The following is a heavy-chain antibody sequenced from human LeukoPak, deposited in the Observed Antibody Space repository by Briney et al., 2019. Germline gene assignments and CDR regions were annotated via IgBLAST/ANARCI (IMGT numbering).Heavy chain of an antibody. Sequence: PGGSLRLSCAASGFTVSSNYMSWVRQAPGKGLEWVSVIYSGGSTYYADSVKGRFTISRDNAKNSLYLQMNSLRAEDTAVYYCAVQYSSGWRNFYDAFDIWGQGTMVTVSS. CDR2: IYSGGST. J-gene: IGHJ3*02. CDR3: AVQYSSGWRNFYDAFDI. V-gene: IGHV3-53*01. CDR1: GFTVSSNY. D-gene: IGHD6-19*01.